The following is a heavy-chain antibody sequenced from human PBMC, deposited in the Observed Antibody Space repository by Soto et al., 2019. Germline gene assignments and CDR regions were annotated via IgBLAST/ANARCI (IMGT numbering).Heavy chain of an antibody. D-gene: IGHD1-1*01. CDR2: ISAHNGNT. J-gene: IGHJ4*02. CDR3: ARGRYGDY. Sequence: QVHLVQYGAEVKKPGASVKVSCKASSYTFTSSGISWVRQARGQGLEWMGWISAHNGNTDYAQKLQGRVIVTRDTSTITAYMELRSLRSDDTAVYYCARGRYGDYWGQGALVTVSS. V-gene: IGHV1-18*01. CDR1: SYTFTSSG.